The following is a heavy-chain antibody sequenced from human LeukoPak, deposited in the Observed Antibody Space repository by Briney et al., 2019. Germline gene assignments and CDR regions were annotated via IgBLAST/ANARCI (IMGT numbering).Heavy chain of an antibody. CDR3: ARAGHYYGSGSYYSNFDY. Sequence: PGRSLTLSWAASGFTISSYGMHWVRQAPGKGLEWVAVIWYDGSNKHYADSVKGRFTISRDNSKNTLYLQMNSLRAEDTAVYYCARAGHYYGSGSYYSNFDYWGQGTLVTVSS. CDR2: IWYDGSNK. D-gene: IGHD3-10*01. V-gene: IGHV3-33*01. CDR1: GFTISSYG. J-gene: IGHJ4*02.